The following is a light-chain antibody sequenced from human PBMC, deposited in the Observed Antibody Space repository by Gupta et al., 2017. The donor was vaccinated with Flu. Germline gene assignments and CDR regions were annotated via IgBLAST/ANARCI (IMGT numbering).Light chain of an antibody. CDR2: EVN. CDR1: ISDVGGYNA. CDR3: SSYSTTSAPLV. Sequence: QSALTQPASGSGSTGPSITTACTGTISDVGGYNAVSWYQQDRGKAPKLIIYEVNTRHAGVANRFSGTKSGNTASLIISGLQAEDEADYFCSSYSTTSAPLVFGGGTKLTVL. V-gene: IGLV2-14*01. J-gene: IGLJ2*01.